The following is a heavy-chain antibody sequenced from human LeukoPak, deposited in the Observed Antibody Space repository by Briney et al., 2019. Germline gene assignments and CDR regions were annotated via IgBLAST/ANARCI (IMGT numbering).Heavy chain of an antibody. J-gene: IGHJ6*03. V-gene: IGHV4-59*01. CDR1: GGSISSYY. D-gene: IGHD3-3*01. CDR2: IYYSGST. CDR3: ARDKDFRVAYYKDG. Sequence: SETLSLTCTVSGGSISSYYWSWIRRPPGKGLEWIGYIYYSGSTNYNPSLKSRVTISVDTSKNQFSLKLSSVTDADTAIYFCARDKDFRVAYYKDGWRKGTPVTVSS.